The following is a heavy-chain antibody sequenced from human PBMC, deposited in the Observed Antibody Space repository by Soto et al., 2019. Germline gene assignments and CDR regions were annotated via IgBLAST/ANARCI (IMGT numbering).Heavy chain of an antibody. CDR2: ISAYNGNT. D-gene: IGHD5-12*01. CDR3: ARGGYDSQDTYYYYGMDV. V-gene: IGHV1-18*01. J-gene: IGHJ6*02. Sequence: ASVKVSCKASGYTFTSYGISWVRQAPGQGLEWMGWISAYNGNTNYAQKLQGRVTMTTDTSTSTAYMELRSLRAGDTAVYYCARGGYDSQDTYYYYGMDVWGQGTTVTVSS. CDR1: GYTFTSYG.